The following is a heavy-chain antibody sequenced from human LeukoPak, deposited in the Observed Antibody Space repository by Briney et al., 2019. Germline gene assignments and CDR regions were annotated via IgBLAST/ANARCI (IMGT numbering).Heavy chain of an antibody. CDR3: ARATHCTIGVCYEWFDP. CDR2: ISAYNGNT. CDR1: GYTFTSYG. J-gene: IGHJ5*02. V-gene: IGHV1-18*04. D-gene: IGHD2-8*01. Sequence: ASVKVSCKASGYTFTSYGSSWLRQAPGQGLEWMVWISAYNGNTNYAQKLQGSVTMTTDTSTSTAYMELRSLRSDDTAVYDCARATHCTIGVCYEWFDPWGQGTLVTVSS.